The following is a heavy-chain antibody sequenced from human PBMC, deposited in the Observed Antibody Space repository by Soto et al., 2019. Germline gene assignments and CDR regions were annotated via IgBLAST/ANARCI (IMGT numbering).Heavy chain of an antibody. Sequence: GGSLRLSCAASGFTFSTYGMHWVRQAPGKGLEWVAVLSFDGSNRYYADSVKGRFTISRDNFKNTLYLQMNSLRAEDTAVYYCAKDQLSTGYYYYGMDVWGKGTTVTVSS. CDR1: GFTFSTYG. D-gene: IGHD3-22*01. J-gene: IGHJ6*04. CDR3: AKDQLSTGYYYYGMDV. CDR2: LSFDGSNR. V-gene: IGHV3-30*18.